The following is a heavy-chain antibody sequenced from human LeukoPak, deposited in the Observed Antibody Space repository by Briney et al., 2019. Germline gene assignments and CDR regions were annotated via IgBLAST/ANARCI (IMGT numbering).Heavy chain of an antibody. CDR2: INPNSGGT. J-gene: IGHJ6*03. V-gene: IGHV1-2*02. D-gene: IGHD3-10*01. CDR1: GYTFTGYY. Sequence: ASVKVSCKASGYTFTGYYMHWVRQAPGQGLEWMGWINPNSGGTNYAQKFQGRVTMTRDTSISTAYMELSSLRSEDTAVYYCARDLGGITMVRGGPGAYYMDVWGKGTTVTVSS. CDR3: ARDLGGITMVRGGPGAYYMDV.